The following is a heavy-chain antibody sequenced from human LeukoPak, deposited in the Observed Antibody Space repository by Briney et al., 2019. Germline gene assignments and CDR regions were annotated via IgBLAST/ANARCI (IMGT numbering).Heavy chain of an antibody. D-gene: IGHD6-6*01. V-gene: IGHV3-74*01. CDR3: AREGGSSSSSSRYYYGMDV. CDR2: INSDGSFT. J-gene: IGHJ6*02. CDR1: GFTFSSYW. Sequence: GGSLRLSCAASGFTFSSYWMHWVRQAPGKGLVWVSRINSDGSFTNYADSVKGRFTISRDNAKNTLYLQMNSLRAEDTAVYYCAREGGSSSSSSRYYYGMDVWGQGTTVTVSS.